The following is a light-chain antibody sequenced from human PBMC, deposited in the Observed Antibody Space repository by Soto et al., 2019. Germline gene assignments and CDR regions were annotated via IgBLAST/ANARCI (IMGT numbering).Light chain of an antibody. CDR3: QQYNTWPT. Sequence: EIVMTQSPATLSVSPGERAALYCRAGQSVSGNLAWYQQKPGQAPRLLIYGASTRATGIPARFSGSGSGTEFTLTISSLQSEDFAVYYCQQYNTWPTFGQGTRLEIK. J-gene: IGKJ5*01. CDR2: GAS. CDR1: QSVSGN. V-gene: IGKV3-15*01.